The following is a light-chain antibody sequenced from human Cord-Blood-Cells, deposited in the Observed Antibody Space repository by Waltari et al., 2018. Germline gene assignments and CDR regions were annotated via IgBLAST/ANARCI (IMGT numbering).Light chain of an antibody. Sequence: QSVLTQPPSASGTPGQRVTISCSESSSNIGSNYVYWYQQPPGTAPKLLIYRNNQRPSGVPDRFSGSKSGTSASLAISGLRSEDEADYYCAAWDDSLSGYVFGTGTKVTVL. V-gene: IGLV1-47*01. J-gene: IGLJ1*01. CDR3: AAWDDSLSGYV. CDR1: SSNIGSNY. CDR2: RNN.